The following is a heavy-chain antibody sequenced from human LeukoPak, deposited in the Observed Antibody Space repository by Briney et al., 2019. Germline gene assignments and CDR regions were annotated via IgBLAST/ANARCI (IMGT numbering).Heavy chain of an antibody. CDR1: GFTFSSYN. Sequence: PGGSLRLSCAASGFTFSSYNMPWVRQAPGKGLEWVAVVRHDGSDKYHADSVKGRFTISRDNSKNTLYLQMNSLRAEDTAVYYCAKDGGNFDLDYWGQGTLVTVSS. D-gene: IGHD3-9*01. V-gene: IGHV3-30*02. J-gene: IGHJ4*02. CDR2: VRHDGSDK. CDR3: AKDGGNFDLDY.